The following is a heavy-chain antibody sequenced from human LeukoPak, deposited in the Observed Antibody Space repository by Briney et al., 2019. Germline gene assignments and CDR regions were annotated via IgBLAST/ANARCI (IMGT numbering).Heavy chain of an antibody. V-gene: IGHV3-23*01. CDR1: GLTLSNYA. D-gene: IGHD1-14*01. CDR2: ISASGGTT. CDR3: AKDSKRYPLDYYMDV. Sequence: GGSLRLSCAASGLTLSNYAMIWVRQALGKGLEWVSSISASGGTTYYADSVKGRFTISRDNPKNTLYLQMSSLSAEDTAIYYCAKDSKRYPLDYYMDVWGKGTTVTVSS. J-gene: IGHJ6*03.